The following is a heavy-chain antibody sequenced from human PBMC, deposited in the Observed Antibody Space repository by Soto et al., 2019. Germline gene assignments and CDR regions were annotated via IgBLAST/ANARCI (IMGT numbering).Heavy chain of an antibody. CDR1: GGSFSGYY. CDR2: INHSGST. CDR3: ARGTVVPAAPGWNYYYYGMDV. V-gene: IGHV4-34*01. Sequence: QVQLQQWGAGLLKPSETLSLTCAVYGGSFSGYYWSWIRQPPGKGLEWIGEINHSGSTNYNPSLKSRVTISVDTSKNQFSLKLSSVTAADTAVYYCARGTVVPAAPGWNYYYYGMDVWGQGTTVTVSS. D-gene: IGHD2-2*01. J-gene: IGHJ6*02.